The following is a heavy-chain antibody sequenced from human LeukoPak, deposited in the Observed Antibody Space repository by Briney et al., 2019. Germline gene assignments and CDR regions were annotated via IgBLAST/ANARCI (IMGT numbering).Heavy chain of an antibody. Sequence: QTGGSLRLSCAASGFTFSSYGMSWVRQAPGKGLEWVSAISVSGGSTYYADSVKGRFTISRDNSKNTLYLQMNSLRAEETAVYYCAKERSRGGDCLDYWGQGTLVTVSS. J-gene: IGHJ4*02. V-gene: IGHV3-23*01. CDR2: ISVSGGST. D-gene: IGHD2-21*02. CDR1: GFTFSSYG. CDR3: AKERSRGGDCLDY.